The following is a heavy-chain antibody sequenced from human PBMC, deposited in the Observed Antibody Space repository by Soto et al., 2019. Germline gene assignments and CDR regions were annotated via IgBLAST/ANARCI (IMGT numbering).Heavy chain of an antibody. D-gene: IGHD4-4*01. J-gene: IGHJ4*02. Sequence: PGESLKICCKGSGYSFTNYWIGWVRQMPGKGLEWIGIIYPEDSDTRYSPSFQGLVTISADKSISTAFLQWSSLKASDTAMYYCATQTTLGYWGQGTLVTVSS. V-gene: IGHV5-51*01. CDR2: IYPEDSDT. CDR3: ATQTTLGY. CDR1: GYSFTNYW.